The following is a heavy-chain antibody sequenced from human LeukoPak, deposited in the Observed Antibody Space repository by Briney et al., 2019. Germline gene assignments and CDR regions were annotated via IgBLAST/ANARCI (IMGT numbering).Heavy chain of an antibody. CDR1: GYTFSSYG. Sequence: ASVTVSCTASGYTFSSYGISWVRQAPGQGLEWMGWISAYDGNTNYAQKLQGRVTMTTDTSTSTAYMELRSLRSDDTAVYYCARAVRGYSYAYLPYWGQGTLVTVSS. J-gene: IGHJ4*02. CDR3: ARAVRGYSYAYLPY. CDR2: ISAYDGNT. D-gene: IGHD5-18*01. V-gene: IGHV1-18*01.